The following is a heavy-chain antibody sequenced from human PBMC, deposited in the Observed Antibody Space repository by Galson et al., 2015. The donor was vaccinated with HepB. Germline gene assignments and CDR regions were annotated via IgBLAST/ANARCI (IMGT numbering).Heavy chain of an antibody. V-gene: IGHV1-18*01. J-gene: IGHJ4*02. CDR2: ISAYNGNT. Sequence: SVKVSCKASGYTFTSYGISWVRQAPGQGLEWMGWISAYNGNTNYAQKLQGRVTMTTDTSTSTAYMELRSLRSDDTAVYYCARARASPMGATMRYWGQGTLVTVSS. CDR3: ARARASPMGATMRY. CDR1: GYTFTSYG. D-gene: IGHD1-26*01.